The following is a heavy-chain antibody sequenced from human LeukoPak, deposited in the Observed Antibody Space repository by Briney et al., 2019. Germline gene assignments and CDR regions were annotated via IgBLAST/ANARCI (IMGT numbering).Heavy chain of an antibody. Sequence: GGSLRLSCAASGFTSSSYSMNWVRQAPGKGLEWVSSISTTSSYVYYADSVKGRFTISRDNAKNSLYLQMSSLRAEDTAVYYCAAATGHYYYGMDVWGQGTTVTVSS. CDR3: AAATGHYYYGMDV. CDR2: ISTTSSYV. D-gene: IGHD6-13*01. V-gene: IGHV3-21*01. J-gene: IGHJ6*02. CDR1: GFTSSSYS.